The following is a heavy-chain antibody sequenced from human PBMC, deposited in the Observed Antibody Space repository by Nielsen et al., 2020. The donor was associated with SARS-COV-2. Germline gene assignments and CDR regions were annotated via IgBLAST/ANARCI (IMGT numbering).Heavy chain of an antibody. CDR1: GLTFSSFA. Sequence: GESLKISCAASGLTFSSFAMSWVRQAPGKVPEWVSSTNSRGDSTLYAASVKGRFTISRDNSKNTLFLQMNSLRAEDTALYYCAKYYYDGSGYYVAEYFQHWGQGSLVTVSS. D-gene: IGHD3-22*01. J-gene: IGHJ1*01. V-gene: IGHV3-23*01. CDR2: TNSRGDST. CDR3: AKYYYDGSGYYVAEYFQH.